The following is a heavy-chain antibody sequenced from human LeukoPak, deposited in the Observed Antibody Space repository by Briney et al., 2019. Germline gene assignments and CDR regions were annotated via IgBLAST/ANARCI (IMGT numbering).Heavy chain of an antibody. CDR3: ARVRSDSSGYYRATGRNWFDP. D-gene: IGHD3-22*01. CDR2: IYYSGST. V-gene: IGHV4-30-4*01. J-gene: IGHJ5*02. CDR1: GGSISSGDYY. Sequence: SQTLSLTCTVSGGSISSGDYYWSWIRQPPGKGLEWIGYIYYSGSTYYNPSLKSRVTISVDTSKNQFSLKLSSVTAADTAVYYCARVRSDSSGYYRATGRNWFDPWGQGTLVTVSS.